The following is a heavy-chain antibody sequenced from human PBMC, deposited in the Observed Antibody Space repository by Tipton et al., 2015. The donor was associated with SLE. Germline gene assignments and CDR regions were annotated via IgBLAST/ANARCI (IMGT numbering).Heavy chain of an antibody. CDR2: IYYSGST. D-gene: IGHD3-3*01. CDR1: GGSISSSSYY. CDR3: ATWRGYDFWTGYSPYYFDY. Sequence: TLSLTCTVSGGSISSSSYYWGWIRQPPGKGLEWIGSIYYSGSTYYNPSLKSRVTISVHTSKNQFSLKLSSVTAADTAVYYCATWRGYDFWTGYSPYYFDYWGQGTLVTVSA. J-gene: IGHJ4*02. V-gene: IGHV4-39*07.